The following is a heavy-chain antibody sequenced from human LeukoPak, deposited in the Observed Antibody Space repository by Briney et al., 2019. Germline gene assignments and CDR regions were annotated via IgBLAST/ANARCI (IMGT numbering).Heavy chain of an antibody. CDR1: GYSFTTYW. CDR3: ARREMSTSYYFDY. CDR2: IYPGDPDT. D-gene: IGHD5/OR15-5a*01. V-gene: IGHV5-51*01. J-gene: IGHJ4*02. Sequence: GESLKISCKGSGYSFTTYWIGWVRQMPGKGLEWMGIIYPGDPDTRYSPSFQGQVTISVDKSISTAYLQWSSLKASDTAMYYCARREMSTSYYFDYWGQGTLVTVSS.